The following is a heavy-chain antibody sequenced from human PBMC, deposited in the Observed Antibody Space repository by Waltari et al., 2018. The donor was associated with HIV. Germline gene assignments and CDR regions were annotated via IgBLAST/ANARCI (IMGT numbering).Heavy chain of an antibody. CDR1: GFTFSSYE. Sequence: EVQLVESGGGLVQPGGSLRLSCAASGFTFSSYEMNWVRQAPGKGLEWVSYISRSGSTIYDADSVKGRCTSSRDNAKNSLYLQMNSLRAEDTAVYYCARASAITMIVVVIAHPYFDLWGRGTLVTVSS. CDR3: ARASAITMIVVVIAHPYFDL. J-gene: IGHJ2*01. CDR2: ISRSGSTI. V-gene: IGHV3-48*03. D-gene: IGHD3-22*01.